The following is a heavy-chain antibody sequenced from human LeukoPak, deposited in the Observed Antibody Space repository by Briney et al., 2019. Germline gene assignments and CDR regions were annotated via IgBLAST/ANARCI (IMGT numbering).Heavy chain of an antibody. Sequence: GGSLRLSCAASGFTFNNYWMSWVRQAPGKGLEWVANIKQDGSEKYYVDSVKGRFTISRDNAENSLHLQMKSLRAEDTAVYYCARGPPHFCSVTSCWLDPWGQGTLVTVSS. J-gene: IGHJ5*02. D-gene: IGHD2-2*01. V-gene: IGHV3-7*01. CDR1: GFTFNNYW. CDR2: IKQDGSEK. CDR3: ARGPPHFCSVTSCWLDP.